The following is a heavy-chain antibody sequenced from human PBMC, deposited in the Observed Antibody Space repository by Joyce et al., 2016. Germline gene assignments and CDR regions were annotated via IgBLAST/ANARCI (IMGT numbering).Heavy chain of an antibody. CDR2: SIPIFGTT. Sequence: QVQLVQSGAEVKKPGSSVRVSCKASGGTFSDYASTWVRQAPGQGLEWMGRSIPIFGTTDYAQNFQGRVTITADESARSVYIVYLDLGGLRHDDTAVYYCARVRGSGSHYNPHAYFFHGMDVWGQGTTVTVSS. D-gene: IGHD3-10*01. J-gene: IGHJ6*02. CDR1: GGTFSDYA. CDR3: ARVRGSGSHYNPHAYFFHGMDV. V-gene: IGHV1-69*01.